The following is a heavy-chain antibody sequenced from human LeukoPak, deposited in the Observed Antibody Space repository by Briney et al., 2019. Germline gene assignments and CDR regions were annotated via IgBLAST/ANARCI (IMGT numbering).Heavy chain of an antibody. D-gene: IGHD3-22*01. Sequence: PSETLSLTCTVSDGSISSYYWSWIRQPAGKGLEWIGRIYTSGSTNYNPSLKSRVTISVDTSKNQFSLKLSSVTAADTAVYYCARDAYYYDSSASRLFDYWGQGTLVTVSS. CDR1: DGSISSYY. V-gene: IGHV4-4*07. CDR2: IYTSGST. J-gene: IGHJ4*02. CDR3: ARDAYYYDSSASRLFDY.